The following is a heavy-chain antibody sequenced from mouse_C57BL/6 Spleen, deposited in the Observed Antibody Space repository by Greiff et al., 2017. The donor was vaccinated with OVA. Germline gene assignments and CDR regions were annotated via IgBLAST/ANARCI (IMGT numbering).Heavy chain of an antibody. Sequence: EVKLMESGGGLVKPGGSLKLSCAASGFTFSDYGMHWVRQAPEKGLEWVAYISSGSSTIYYADTVKGRFTISRDNAKNTLFLQMTSLRSEDTAMYYCASRGNYGNFAYWGQGTLVTVSA. D-gene: IGHD2-1*01. V-gene: IGHV5-17*01. CDR2: ISSGSSTI. CDR3: ASRGNYGNFAY. J-gene: IGHJ3*01. CDR1: GFTFSDYG.